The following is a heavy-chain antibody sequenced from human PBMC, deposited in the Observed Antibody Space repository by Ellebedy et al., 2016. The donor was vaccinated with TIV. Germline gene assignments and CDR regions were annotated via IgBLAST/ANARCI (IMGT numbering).Heavy chain of an antibody. CDR1: GLTFSNNA. V-gene: IGHV3-23*01. CDR2: ISDSGSST. J-gene: IGHJ3*02. D-gene: IGHD4-23*01. Sequence: GESLKISCAASGLTFSNNAMSWVRQAPGKGLEWVSGISDSGSSTYYADSVKGRFTISRDNSKNTLYLQMNSLRAEDTAVFYCVRDPVGVGPAFDIWGQGTMVTVSS. CDR3: VRDPVGVGPAFDI.